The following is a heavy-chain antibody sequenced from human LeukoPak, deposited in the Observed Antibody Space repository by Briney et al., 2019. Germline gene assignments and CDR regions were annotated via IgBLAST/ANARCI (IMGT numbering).Heavy chain of an antibody. V-gene: IGHV4-39*07. CDR3: ARVGGLDYYDSSGYYHYYYYYMDV. J-gene: IGHJ6*03. CDR2: IYYSGST. CDR1: GGSISSSSYY. D-gene: IGHD3-22*01. Sequence: SETLSLTCTVSGGSISSSSYYWGWIRQPPGKGLEWIGSIYYSGSTYYNPSLKSRVTISVDTSKNQFSLKLSSVTAADTAVYYCARVGGLDYYDSSGYYHYYYYYMDVWGKGTTVTVSS.